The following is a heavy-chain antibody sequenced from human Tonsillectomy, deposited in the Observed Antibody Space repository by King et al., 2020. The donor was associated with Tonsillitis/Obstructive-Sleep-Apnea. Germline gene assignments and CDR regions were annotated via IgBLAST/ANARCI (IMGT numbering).Heavy chain of an antibody. CDR2: IYPGDSDT. CDR1: GYRFSSYW. V-gene: IGHV5-51*01. J-gene: IGHJ5*02. Sequence: QLVQSGAEVKKPGESLKISCKGSGYRFSSYWIAWVRQTPGKGLEWMGIIYPGDSDTRYSPSFQGQVTISADKSISTAYLQWSSLTASDTAIYYCAGHDRGSSMVDPWGQGTLVTVSS. D-gene: IGHD2/OR15-2a*01. CDR3: AGHDRGSSMVDP.